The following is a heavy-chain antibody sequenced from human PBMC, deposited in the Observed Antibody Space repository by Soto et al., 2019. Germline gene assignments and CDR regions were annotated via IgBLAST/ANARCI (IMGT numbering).Heavy chain of an antibody. J-gene: IGHJ4*02. V-gene: IGHV3-23*01. CDR1: GFTFSSYA. D-gene: IGHD2-2*01. Sequence: GGSLRLSCAASGFTFSSYAMSWVRQAPGKGLEWVSAISGSGGSTYYADSVKGRFTISRDNSKNTLYLQMNSLRAEDTAVYYCAKDFVLRGYCSSTSCSKEYYFDYWGQGTLVTVSS. CDR3: AKDFVLRGYCSSTSCSKEYYFDY. CDR2: ISGSGGST.